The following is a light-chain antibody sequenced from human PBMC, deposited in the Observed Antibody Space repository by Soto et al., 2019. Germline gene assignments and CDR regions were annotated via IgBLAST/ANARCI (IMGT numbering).Light chain of an antibody. CDR1: SSNIGSNY. CDR3: AAWDDSLSGRV. CDR2: RNN. Sequence: QSVVTQPPSASGTPGQRVTISCSGSSSNIGSNYVYWYQQLPGTAPKLLISRNNQRPSGVPDRISGSKSGISASLAISGLRSEDEADYYCAAWDDSLSGRVFGGGTKLTVL. V-gene: IGLV1-47*01. J-gene: IGLJ2*01.